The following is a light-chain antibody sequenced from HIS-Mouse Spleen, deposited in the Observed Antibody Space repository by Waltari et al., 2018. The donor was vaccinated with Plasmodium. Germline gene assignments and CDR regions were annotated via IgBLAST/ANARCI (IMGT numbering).Light chain of an antibody. J-gene: IGLJ3*02. CDR2: EDS. Sequence: SYELTQPPSVSVSPGQTARITCPGDALPKQYAYWDQQKSRPAPVLVSYEDSKRPPGIPEGFSGSSSGKMATLTISGAQVEDEADYYCYSTDSSGNHRVFGGGTKLTVL. V-gene: IGLV3-10*01. CDR1: ALPKQY. CDR3: YSTDSSGNHRV.